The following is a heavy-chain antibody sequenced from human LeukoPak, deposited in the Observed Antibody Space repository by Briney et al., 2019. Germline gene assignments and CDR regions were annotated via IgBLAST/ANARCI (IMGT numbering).Heavy chain of an antibody. CDR2: INPNSGGT. D-gene: IGHD3-10*01. Sequence: GASVKVSCKASGYTFIGYYMHWVRQAPGQGLEWMGWINPNSGGTNYAQKFQGRVTMTRDTSISTAYMELSRLRSDDTAVYYCARELEYYYGSGSSYNWFDPWGQGTLVTVSS. CDR3: ARELEYYYGSGSSYNWFDP. V-gene: IGHV1-2*02. CDR1: GYTFIGYY. J-gene: IGHJ5*02.